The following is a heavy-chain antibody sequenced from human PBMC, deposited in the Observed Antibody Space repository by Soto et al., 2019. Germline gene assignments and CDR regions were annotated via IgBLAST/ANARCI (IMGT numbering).Heavy chain of an antibody. Sequence: GGSLRLSCAASGFTFSMYWMHWVRQVPGKGLEWLSVLSYEGSEEYYADSVRGRFTISRDNSKNTLFLQMDSLRVDDTGVYYCALTRRSSLLEVAGPGFEYWGQGTLVTVSS. V-gene: IGHV3-30*03. J-gene: IGHJ4*02. D-gene: IGHD6-19*01. CDR1: GFTFSMYW. CDR3: ALTRRSSLLEVAGPGFEY. CDR2: LSYEGSEE.